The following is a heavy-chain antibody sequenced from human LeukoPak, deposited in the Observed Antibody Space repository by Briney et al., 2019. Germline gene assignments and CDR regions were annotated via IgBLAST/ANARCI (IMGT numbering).Heavy chain of an antibody. CDR2: ISSSGSYI. CDR3: AREGAARAYYYYYGMDV. J-gene: IGHJ6*02. Sequence: AGSLRLSCAASGFTFSSYSMNWVRQAPGKGLEWVSSISSSGSYIYYADSVKGRFTISRDNAKNSLYLQMNSLRAEDTAVYYCAREGAARAYYYYYGMDVWGQGTTVTVSS. CDR1: GFTFSSYS. D-gene: IGHD1-26*01. V-gene: IGHV3-21*01.